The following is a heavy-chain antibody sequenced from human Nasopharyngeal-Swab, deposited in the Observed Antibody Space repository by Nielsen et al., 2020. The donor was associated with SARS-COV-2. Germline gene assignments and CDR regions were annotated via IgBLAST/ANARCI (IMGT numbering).Heavy chain of an antibody. J-gene: IGHJ4*02. CDR1: GGSFSGYY. CDR3: ARGRRNSFLQRYYFDY. V-gene: IGHV4-34*01. D-gene: IGHD1-14*01. Sequence: SQTLSLTCAVYGGSFSGYYWSWIRQPPGKGLEWIGEINHSGSTNYNPSLKSRVTISVDTSKNQFSLKLSSVTAADTAVYYCARGRRNSFLQRYYFDYWGQGTLVTVSS. CDR2: INHSGST.